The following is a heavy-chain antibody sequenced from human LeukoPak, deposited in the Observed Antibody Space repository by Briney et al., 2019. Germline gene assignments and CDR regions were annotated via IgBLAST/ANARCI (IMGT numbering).Heavy chain of an antibody. CDR3: ARGDIYCSGGVCYRWFDP. CDR2: INPNSGGT. V-gene: IGHV1-2*02. J-gene: IGHJ5*02. D-gene: IGHD2-15*01. CDR1: GYTFTGYY. Sequence: ASVKVSCKASGYTFTGYYMHWVRQAPGQGLEWMGWINPNSGGTNYAQKFQGRVTMTRDTSISTAYMELSRLRSDDTAVYFCARGDIYCSGGVCYRWFDPWGQGTLVTVSS.